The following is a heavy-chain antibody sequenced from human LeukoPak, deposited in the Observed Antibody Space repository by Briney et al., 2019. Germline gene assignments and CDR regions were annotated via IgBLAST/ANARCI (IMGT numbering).Heavy chain of an antibody. CDR3: ATGRFGELLTYFDY. Sequence: SETLSLTCNVSGGSISSGSYFWSWIRQPAGKGLEWIGRIDSSGTTNYNPSLKSRVTISVGTSKNQFSLKLTSVTAADTAVYYCATGRFGELLTYFDYWGQGTLVTVS. V-gene: IGHV4-61*02. D-gene: IGHD3-10*01. J-gene: IGHJ4*02. CDR1: GGSISSGSYF. CDR2: IDSSGTT.